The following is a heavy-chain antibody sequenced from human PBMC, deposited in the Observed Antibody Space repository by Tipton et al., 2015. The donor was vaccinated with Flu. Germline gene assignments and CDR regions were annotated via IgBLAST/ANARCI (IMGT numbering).Heavy chain of an antibody. CDR2: IYSSGST. CDR3: ARALTFGGLDYHLDY. D-gene: IGHD3-16*01. Sequence: QLVQSGPEVKPSETLSLTCTVSGGSIRSYYWSWIRQPAGKGLEWIGRIYSSGSTNYNPSLKSRVTLSVDASKNQFSLKLSSVTAADTAVYYCARALTFGGLDYHLDYWGQGTLVTVSS. V-gene: IGHV4-4*07. CDR1: GGSIRSYY. J-gene: IGHJ4*02.